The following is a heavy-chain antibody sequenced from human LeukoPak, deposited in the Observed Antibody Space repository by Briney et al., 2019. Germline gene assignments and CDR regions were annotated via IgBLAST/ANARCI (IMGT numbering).Heavy chain of an antibody. CDR1: GFIVSSTY. D-gene: IGHD2-8*01. CDR2: INSGGTT. CDR3: AKMDADYYIDF. V-gene: IGHV3-53*01. Sequence: GGSLRLSCAASGFIVSSTYMNWVRQAPGKGLEWISVINSGGTTYYADSVKGRFTISRDDSNNMLFLQMNSLRAEDTALYYCAKMDADYYIDFWGQGTLVTVSS. J-gene: IGHJ4*02.